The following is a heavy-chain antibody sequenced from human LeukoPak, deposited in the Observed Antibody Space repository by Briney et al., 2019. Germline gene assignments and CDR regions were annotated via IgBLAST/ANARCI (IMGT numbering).Heavy chain of an antibody. J-gene: IGHJ6*02. V-gene: IGHV4-34*01. CDR3: ARVSYCSSTSCYLRGYYGMDV. Sequence: SETLSLTCAVYGGSFSGYYWGWIRQPPGKGLEWIGEINHSGSTNYNPSLKSRVTISVDTSKNQFSLKLSSVTAADTAVYYCARVSYCSSTSCYLRGYYGMDVWGQGTTVTVSS. CDR1: GGSFSGYY. CDR2: INHSGST. D-gene: IGHD2-2*01.